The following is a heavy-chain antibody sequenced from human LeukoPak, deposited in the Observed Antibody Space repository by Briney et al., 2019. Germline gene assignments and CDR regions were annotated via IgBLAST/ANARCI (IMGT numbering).Heavy chain of an antibody. Sequence: GGSLRLSCAASGFTVNNNYMSWARQAPGKGLEWVSVIYSGGSTYYADSVKGRFTISRDNFKNTLHLQMNSLRAEDTAVYYCARPGYCSGGTCSTSDYWGQGTLVTVSS. CDR3: ARPGYCSGGTCSTSDY. J-gene: IGHJ4*02. V-gene: IGHV3-53*01. CDR2: IYSGGST. D-gene: IGHD2-15*01. CDR1: GFTVNNNY.